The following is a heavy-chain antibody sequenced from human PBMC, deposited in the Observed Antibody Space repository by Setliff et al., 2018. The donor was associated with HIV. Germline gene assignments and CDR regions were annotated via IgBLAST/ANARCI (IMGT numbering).Heavy chain of an antibody. D-gene: IGHD6-13*01. CDR1: GGSISSSSYY. CDR3: ARGRYRSRWYASDHYYIDV. V-gene: IGHV4-39*01. CDR2: IYYRGST. Sequence: SETLSLTCTVSGGSISSSSYYWGWIRQPPGKGLQWIGSIYYRGSTYYNPSLKSRATISVDTSKNQFSLKLRSVTAADTALYYCARGRYRSRWYASDHYYIDVWGKGTTVTVSS. J-gene: IGHJ6*03.